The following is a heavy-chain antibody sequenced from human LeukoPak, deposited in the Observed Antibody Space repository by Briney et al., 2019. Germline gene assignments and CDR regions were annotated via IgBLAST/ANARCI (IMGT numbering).Heavy chain of an antibody. CDR1: GGSFSGYY. CDR2: INHSGST. V-gene: IGHV4-34*01. CDR3: ARTQRFNHYYYYYMDV. Sequence: PSETLSLTCAVYGGSFSGYYWSWIRQPPGKGLEWIGEINHSGSTNYNPSLKSRVTISVDTSKNQFSLKLSSATAADTAVYYCARTQRFNHYYYYYMDVWGKGTTVTVSS. J-gene: IGHJ6*03. D-gene: IGHD3-3*01.